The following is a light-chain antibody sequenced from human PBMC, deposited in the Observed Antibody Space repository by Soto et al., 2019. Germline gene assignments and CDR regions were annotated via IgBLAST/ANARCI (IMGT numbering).Light chain of an antibody. CDR1: NIGSKS. J-gene: IGLJ3*02. V-gene: IGLV3-21*04. CDR2: YDT. Sequence: VLTQPPSVSVAPGKTARITCGGNNIGSKSVHWYQQKPGQAPVLVIFYDTEQPSGIPERISGSNSGNTATLTISRVEAGDEADYYCQVWDSSSDHPFGGGTKVTVL. CDR3: QVWDSSSDHP.